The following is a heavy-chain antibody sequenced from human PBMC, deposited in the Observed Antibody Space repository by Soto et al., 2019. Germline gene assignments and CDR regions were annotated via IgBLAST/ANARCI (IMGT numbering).Heavy chain of an antibody. D-gene: IGHD2-8*02. CDR3: ARGGSYWRPNNYFHX. CDR1: GYTFTGYY. V-gene: IGHV1-2*02. Sequence: ASVKVSCNASGYTFTGYYMHWVRQAPGQGLEWMGCINPNSGGTNYAQKFKGRVTMTRDTSLSTAYMELSSLRSDDTAVYYCARGGSYWRPNNYFHXWGQVTMVTVSX. J-gene: IGHJ4*02. CDR2: INPNSGGT.